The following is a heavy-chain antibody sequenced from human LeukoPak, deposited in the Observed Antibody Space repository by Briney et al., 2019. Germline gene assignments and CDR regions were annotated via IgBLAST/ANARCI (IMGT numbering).Heavy chain of an antibody. J-gene: IGHJ4*02. Sequence: AAVKVSCKPYGYTFNTYGITWVRQAPGQGLEWMGWISTYNGNTNHAQKFQGRVTMTTDTSTSTAYMELRSLRSDDTAVYYCARGPHERSGYPDDWGQGTLVTVSS. D-gene: IGHD3-22*01. CDR2: ISTYNGNT. CDR1: GYTFNTYG. V-gene: IGHV1-18*01. CDR3: ARGPHERSGYPDD.